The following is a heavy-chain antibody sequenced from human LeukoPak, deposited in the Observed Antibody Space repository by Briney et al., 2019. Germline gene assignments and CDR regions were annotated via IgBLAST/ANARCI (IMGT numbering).Heavy chain of an antibody. CDR1: GNPFTSFG. CDR2: IIAYNGYT. V-gene: IGHV1-18*01. J-gene: IGHJ4*02. Sequence: ASVKVSWKASGNPFTSFGISLVAQAPGQRLEVIGWIIAYNGYTKYAQKLQGRVSMTTDTSTSTAYMELRSLRSDDTAVYYCARRRDAVRGVIITKFGEGDFDYWGQGTLVTVSS. CDR3: ARRRDAVRGVIITKFGEGDFDY. D-gene: IGHD3-10*01.